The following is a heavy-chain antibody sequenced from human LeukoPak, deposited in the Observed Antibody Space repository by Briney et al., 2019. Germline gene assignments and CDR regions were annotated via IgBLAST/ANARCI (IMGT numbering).Heavy chain of an antibody. CDR1: GFTFSSYG. Sequence: GGSLRLSCAASGFTFSSYGMSWVRQAPGKGLEWVSAISGSGGSTYYADSVKGRFTISRDNAKNSLYLQMNSLRAEDTAVYYCARDARMATTYYYYYYMDVWGKGTTVTVSS. V-gene: IGHV3-23*01. J-gene: IGHJ6*03. CDR3: ARDARMATTYYYYYYMDV. D-gene: IGHD5-24*01. CDR2: ISGSGGST.